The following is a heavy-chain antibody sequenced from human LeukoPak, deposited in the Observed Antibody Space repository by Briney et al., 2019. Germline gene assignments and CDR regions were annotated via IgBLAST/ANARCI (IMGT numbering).Heavy chain of an antibody. J-gene: IGHJ4*02. CDR3: ARVNARPGTSWYFDY. Sequence: GGSLRLSCAASGLTFSNYWMTWVRQAPGKGLEWVANIKEDGSEKYYVGSVKGRFTISRDNAKNSLYLQMNSLRAEDTAVYYCARVNARPGTSWYFDYWGQGTLVTVSS. D-gene: IGHD6-13*01. CDR2: IKEDGSEK. CDR1: GLTFSNYW. V-gene: IGHV3-7*01.